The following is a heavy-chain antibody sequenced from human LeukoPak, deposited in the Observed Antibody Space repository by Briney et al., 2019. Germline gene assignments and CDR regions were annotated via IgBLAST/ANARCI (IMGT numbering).Heavy chain of an antibody. CDR3: AGARAGSSPH. J-gene: IGHJ4*02. CDR2: INPNTGAT. Sequence: ASVKVSCKASGYTFTRYSIHWVRQAPGQGLEWMGWINPNTGATYYAHKFQGRVTMTRDTSISTASMEVTSLTSDDTAVYGCAGARAGSSPHWGQGNLMTVSS. D-gene: IGHD1-26*01. CDR1: GYTFTRYS. V-gene: IGHV1-2*07.